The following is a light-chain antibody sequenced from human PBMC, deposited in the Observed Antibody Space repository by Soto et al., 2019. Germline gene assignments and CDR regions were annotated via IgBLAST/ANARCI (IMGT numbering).Light chain of an antibody. CDR3: QQSYSPPYT. CDR2: AAS. CDR1: QRISNY. J-gene: IGKJ2*01. V-gene: IGKV1-39*01. Sequence: IQMTQSPSPLSASVGDRVTITCRASQRISNYLNWYQHKPGKAPELLIYAASSLQSGVPSRFSGGGSGTDFALTISSLQPQDFGTYYWQQSYSPPYTFGQGTKMEIK.